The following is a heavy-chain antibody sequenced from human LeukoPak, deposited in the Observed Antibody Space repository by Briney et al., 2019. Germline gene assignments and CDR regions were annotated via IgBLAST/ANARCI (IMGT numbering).Heavy chain of an antibody. Sequence: ASVKVSCKASGYTFTSYGISWVRRAPGQGLEWMGWISAYNGNTNYAQKLQGRVTMTTDTSTSTAYMELRSLRSDDTAVYYCARESRWTPGTYAFGIWGQGTMVTVSS. CDR3: ARESRWTPGTYAFGI. J-gene: IGHJ3*02. D-gene: IGHD1-14*01. CDR2: ISAYNGNT. V-gene: IGHV1-18*01. CDR1: GYTFTSYG.